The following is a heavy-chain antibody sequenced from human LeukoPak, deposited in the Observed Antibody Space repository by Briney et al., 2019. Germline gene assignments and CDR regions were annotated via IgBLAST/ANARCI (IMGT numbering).Heavy chain of an antibody. CDR1: GYRFTSYW. V-gene: IGHV5-51*01. CDR3: ARLGSTNWGDFNY. CDR2: IYPDDSDT. J-gene: IGHJ4*02. D-gene: IGHD2-2*01. Sequence: GESLKISCKGSGYRFTSYWIGWVRQMPGKGLEWMGSIYPDDSDTTYSPSFQGQVTISVDKSISTAYLQWSSLKASDTAMYYCARLGSTNWGDFNYWGQGTLVTVSS.